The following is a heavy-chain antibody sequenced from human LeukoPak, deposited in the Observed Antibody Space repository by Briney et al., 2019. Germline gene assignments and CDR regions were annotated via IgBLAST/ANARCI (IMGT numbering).Heavy chain of an antibody. D-gene: IGHD6-19*01. J-gene: IGHJ4*02. CDR1: GGSISSGGYY. CDR2: IYHSGST. Sequence: SQTLSLTCTVSGGSISSGGYYWSWIRQPPGKGLEWIGYIYHSGSTYYNPSLKSRVTISVDTSKNQFSLKLSSVTAADTAVYYCARQGGDYQGALGYSSGWYDYWGQGTLSPSPQ. V-gene: IGHV4-30-2*01. CDR3: ARQGGDYQGALGYSSGWYDY.